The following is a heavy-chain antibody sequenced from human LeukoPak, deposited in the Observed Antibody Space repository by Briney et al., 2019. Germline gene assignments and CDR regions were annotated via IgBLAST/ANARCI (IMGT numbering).Heavy chain of an antibody. J-gene: IGHJ4*02. CDR3: ARASPSGYDY. CDR2: LWSDGRTE. V-gene: IGHV3-33*01. D-gene: IGHD3-22*01. Sequence: GGSLRLSCAASGFTFSSYTMHWARQAPGKGLEWVAVLWSDGRTEKYADSVKGRFIMSRDNAKNSLYLQMNSLRDEDAAVYYCARASPSGYDYWGQGTLVTVSS. CDR1: GFTFSSYT.